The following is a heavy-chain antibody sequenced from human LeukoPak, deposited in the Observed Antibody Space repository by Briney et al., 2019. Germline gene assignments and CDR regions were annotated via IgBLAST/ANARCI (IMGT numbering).Heavy chain of an antibody. J-gene: IGHJ4*02. CDR2: IRYDGSNK. D-gene: IGHD3-10*01. Sequence: GGSLRLSCAASGFTFSSYGMHWVRQAPGKGLEWVAFIRYDGSNKYYADSVKGRFTISRDNSKNTLYLQMNSLRAEDTAVYYCARGTYYYGSGSSVPHDYWGQGTLVTVSS. CDR1: GFTFSSYG. V-gene: IGHV3-30*02. CDR3: ARGTYYYGSGSSVPHDY.